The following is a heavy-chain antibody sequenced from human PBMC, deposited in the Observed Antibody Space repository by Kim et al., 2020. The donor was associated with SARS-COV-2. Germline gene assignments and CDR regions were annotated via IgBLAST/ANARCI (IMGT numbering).Heavy chain of an antibody. J-gene: IGHJ6*02. D-gene: IGHD6-13*01. CDR3: AREYSSSWLDYYYYGMDV. CDR2: IYYSGST. Sequence: SETLSLTCTVSGGSISSSSYYWGWIRQPPGKGLEWIGSIYYSGSTYYNPSLKSRVTISVDTSKNQFSLKLSSVTDADTAGYYCAREYSSSWLDYYYYGMDVWGQGTTVTVSS. CDR1: GGSISSSSYY. V-gene: IGHV4-39*02.